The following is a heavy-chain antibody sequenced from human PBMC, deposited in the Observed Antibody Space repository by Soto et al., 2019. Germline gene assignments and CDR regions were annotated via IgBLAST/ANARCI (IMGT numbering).Heavy chain of an antibody. J-gene: IGHJ4*02. Sequence: SETLSLTCTVSGGSISSGDYYWSWIRQPPGKGLEWIGYIYYSGSTYYNPSLKSRVTISVDTSKNQFSLKLSSVTAADTAVYYCASHPLYYYGSGAPETKIDYWGQGTLVTVSS. CDR3: ASHPLYYYGSGAPETKIDY. V-gene: IGHV4-30-4*01. CDR2: IYYSGST. CDR1: GGSISSGDYY. D-gene: IGHD3-10*01.